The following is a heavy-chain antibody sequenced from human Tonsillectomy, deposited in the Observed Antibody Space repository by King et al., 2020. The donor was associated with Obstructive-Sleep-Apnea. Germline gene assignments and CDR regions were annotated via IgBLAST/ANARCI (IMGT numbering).Heavy chain of an antibody. Sequence: QLQLQESGPGLVKPSETLSLTCTVSGGSISSNTYYWSWIRQPPGKGLEWIGSIYYSGSTYYNPSLKSRVTMSVDTAKNQFSRKLSSVTAADTAVYYCAREGRWLQFRGDDYWGQGTLVTVSS. CDR2: IYYSGST. D-gene: IGHD5-24*01. CDR3: AREGRWLQFRGDDY. V-gene: IGHV4-39*07. J-gene: IGHJ4*02. CDR1: GGSISSNTYY.